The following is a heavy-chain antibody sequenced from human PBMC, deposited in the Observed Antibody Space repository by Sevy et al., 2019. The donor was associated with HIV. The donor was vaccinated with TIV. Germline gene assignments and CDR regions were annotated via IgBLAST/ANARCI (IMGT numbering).Heavy chain of an antibody. CDR3: ARRRRGDDTQTYDF. V-gene: IGHV4-39*01. J-gene: IGHJ4*02. CDR1: GDSIRSSSYY. D-gene: IGHD2-21*02. CDR2: INYSGST. Sequence: SETLSLTCTVSGDSIRSSSYYWDWIRQPPGKGLAWIGSINYSGSTYYHSSLKSRVTISVDMSKNQFSLKLNSVTAADTAVYYCARRRRGDDTQTYDFRGQGTLVTVSS.